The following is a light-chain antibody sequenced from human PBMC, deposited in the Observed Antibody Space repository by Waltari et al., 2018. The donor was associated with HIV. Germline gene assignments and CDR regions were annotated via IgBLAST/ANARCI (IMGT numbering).Light chain of an antibody. CDR3: AAWDDSLNGYV. V-gene: IGLV1-44*01. CDR2: SNN. CDR1: RSTIVSTT. J-gene: IGLJ1*01. Sequence: QSVLTQPPSASGTPGQSVPIPCSVRRSTIVSTTVTWYQQLPGTAPQLLIYSNNQRPSGVPDRFSGSKSGTSASLAISGLQSEDEADYYCAAWDDSLNGYVFGTGTKVTVL.